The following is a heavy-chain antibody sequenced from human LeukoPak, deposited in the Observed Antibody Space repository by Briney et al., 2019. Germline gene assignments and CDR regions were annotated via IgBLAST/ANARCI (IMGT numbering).Heavy chain of an antibody. CDR1: GFTFSDYY. CDR2: ISSSSSYT. D-gene: IGHD3-10*01. V-gene: IGHV3-11*05. CDR3: ARDPYGSGSSHLNWFDP. J-gene: IGHJ5*02. Sequence: GGSPRLSCAASGFTFSDYYMSWIRQAPGKGLEWVSYISSSSSYTNYADSVKGRFTISRDNAKNSLYLQMNSLRAEDTAVYYCARDPYGSGSSHLNWFDPWGQGTLVTASS.